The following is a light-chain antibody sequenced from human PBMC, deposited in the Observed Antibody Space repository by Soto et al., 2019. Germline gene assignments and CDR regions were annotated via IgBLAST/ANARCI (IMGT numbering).Light chain of an antibody. V-gene: IGKV4-1*01. CDR2: WAS. CDR3: HQYLSSPLT. Sequence: DIVMTQSPDSLAVSLGERATINCKSSQSVLSRSNNMNYLTWYQQKPGQPPKLLISWASTREAGVPDRFSDSGYGTDFTLTHSNLQAKDVVVYYYHQYLSSPLTFGGGTKVEIK. J-gene: IGKJ4*01. CDR1: QSVLSRSNNMNY.